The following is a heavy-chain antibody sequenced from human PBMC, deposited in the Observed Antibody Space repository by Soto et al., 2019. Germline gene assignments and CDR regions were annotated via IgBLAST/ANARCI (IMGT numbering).Heavy chain of an antibody. CDR3: AKENWYPDL. V-gene: IGHV3-11*01. CDR2: ISNGGDVI. CDR1: GFTFSDYY. J-gene: IGHJ2*01. Sequence: VGSLRLSCAASGFTFSDYYMSWIRQVPGKGLEWVSYISNGGDVIHYADSVKGRFTISRDNVDNSLYLQMNSLRVEDTAVYYCAKENWYPDLWGRGTLVTVS.